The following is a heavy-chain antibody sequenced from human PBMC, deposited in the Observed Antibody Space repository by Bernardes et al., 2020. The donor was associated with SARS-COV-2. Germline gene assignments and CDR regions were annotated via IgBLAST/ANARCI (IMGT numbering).Heavy chain of an antibody. J-gene: IGHJ5*02. Sequence: ASVKVSCKVSGYTLTELSMHWVRQAPGKGLEWMGGFDPEDGETIYAQKFQGRVTMTEDTSTDTAYMELSSLRSEDTAVYYCATARIVGATDWFDPWGQGTLVNVSS. D-gene: IGHD1-26*01. V-gene: IGHV1-24*01. CDR3: ATARIVGATDWFDP. CDR2: FDPEDGET. CDR1: GYTLTELS.